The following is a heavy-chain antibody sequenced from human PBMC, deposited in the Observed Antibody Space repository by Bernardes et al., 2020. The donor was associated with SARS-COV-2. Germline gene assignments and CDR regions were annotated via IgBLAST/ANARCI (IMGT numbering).Heavy chain of an antibody. V-gene: IGHV1-24*01. J-gene: IGHJ5*02. D-gene: IGHD2-15*01. CDR2: FDPEDGET. CDR1: GYTLTELS. CDR3: ATAGVVAATTWFDP. Sequence: ASVQVSCKVSGYTLTELSMHWVRQAPGKGLEWMGGFDPEDGETIYAQKFQGRVTMTEDTSTDTAYMELSSLRSEDTAVYYCATAGVVAATTWFDPWGQGTLVTVSS.